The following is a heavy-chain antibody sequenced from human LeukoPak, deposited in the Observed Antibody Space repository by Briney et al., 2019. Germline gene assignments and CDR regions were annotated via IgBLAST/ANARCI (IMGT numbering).Heavy chain of an antibody. Sequence: ASVKVSCKASGYTFTNYGITWVRQAPGQGLEWLGWISAYNGDTDYEQKLQGRVTMTTDTSTSTAYMELRSLRSDDPAVYYCARDGGVVGGTTGAFDIWGQGTMVTVSS. CDR2: ISAYNGDT. J-gene: IGHJ3*02. V-gene: IGHV1-18*01. CDR3: ARDGGVVGGTTGAFDI. CDR1: GYTFTNYG. D-gene: IGHD1-26*01.